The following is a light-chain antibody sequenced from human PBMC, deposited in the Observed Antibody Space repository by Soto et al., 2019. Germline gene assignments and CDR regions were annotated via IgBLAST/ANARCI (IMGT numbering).Light chain of an antibody. CDR1: QSVSSN. V-gene: IGKV3-15*01. CDR3: QHYNSWPPWT. Sequence: EIVMTQSPATLSVSPGERATLSCRASQSVSSNLAWYQQKPGQAPRLLIYGASTRATGIPARFSGSGSGTEFTLTIGSLQSEDFAVYYCQHYNSWPPWTFGQGTKVEIK. J-gene: IGKJ1*01. CDR2: GAS.